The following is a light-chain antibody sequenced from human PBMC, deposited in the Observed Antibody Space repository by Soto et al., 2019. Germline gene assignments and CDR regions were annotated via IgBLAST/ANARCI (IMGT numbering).Light chain of an antibody. CDR1: QSVSNN. CDR3: QQYNNWPS. V-gene: IGKV3-15*01. CDR2: DAS. Sequence: EIVLTQSPDTLSLSPGERATLSCMASQSVSNNYLAWYQQTAGQAPRLLIFDASTRATGIPARFSGSGSGTEFTLTISSLQSEDFAVYFCQQYNNWPSFGQGTKVDIK. J-gene: IGKJ1*01.